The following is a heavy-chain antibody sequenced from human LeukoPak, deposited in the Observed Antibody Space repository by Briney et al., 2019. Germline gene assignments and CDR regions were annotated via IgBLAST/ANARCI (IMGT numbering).Heavy chain of an antibody. CDR2: ISSSGSTI. V-gene: IGHV3-48*04. Sequence: TGGSLRLSCAASGFTLSSYSMNWVRQAPGKGLEWVSYISSSGSTIYYADSVKGRFTISRDNAKNSLYLQMNSLRAEDTAVYYCASYRRFGELLFPPDYWGQGTLVTVSS. CDR1: GFTLSSYS. CDR3: ASYRRFGELLFPPDY. J-gene: IGHJ4*02. D-gene: IGHD3-10*01.